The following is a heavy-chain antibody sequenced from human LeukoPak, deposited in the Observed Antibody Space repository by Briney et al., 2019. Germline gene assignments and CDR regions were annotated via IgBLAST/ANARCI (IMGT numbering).Heavy chain of an antibody. Sequence: ASVKVSCKASGYTCTGYYRHWVRQPPRQGLLWMGGINPNSGATNYAQKFQRRVTTTRDTSISTAYMELSRLRSDDTAVYYCARPPQASSGWSDPFDYWGQGTLVTVSS. CDR2: INPNSGAT. CDR3: ARPPQASSGWSDPFDY. J-gene: IGHJ4*02. V-gene: IGHV1-2*02. CDR1: GYTCTGYY. D-gene: IGHD6-19*01.